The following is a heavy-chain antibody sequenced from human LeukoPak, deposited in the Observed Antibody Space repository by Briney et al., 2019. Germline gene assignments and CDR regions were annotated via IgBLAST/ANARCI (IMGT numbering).Heavy chain of an antibody. Sequence: GGSLKSSFQPPGLPFSAYSLNWVGKLPGKGLEWVSSISSSSSYIYYVDSVKGRFTISRDNAKNSLYLQMNSLRAEDTAVYYCARSSGLGGQGTLVTVSS. D-gene: IGHD2-8*02. CDR1: GLPFSAYS. CDR3: ARSSGL. J-gene: IGHJ4*02. V-gene: IGHV3-21*01. CDR2: ISSSSSYI.